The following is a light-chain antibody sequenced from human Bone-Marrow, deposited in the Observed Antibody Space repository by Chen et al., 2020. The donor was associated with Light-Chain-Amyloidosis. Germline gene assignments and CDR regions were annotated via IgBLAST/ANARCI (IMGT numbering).Light chain of an antibody. CDR2: EDD. CDR1: SGSIATND. V-gene: IGLV6-57*01. Sequence: NFMLTQPHSVSESPGKTVIISCTRSSGSIATNDVQWYQQRPGSSPTTVIYEDDQRPSGVPDRFSGSIDRSSNSASLTISGLKTEDEDYYYCQSYQGSSQGVFGGGTKLTVL. J-gene: IGLJ3*02. CDR3: QSYQGSSQGV.